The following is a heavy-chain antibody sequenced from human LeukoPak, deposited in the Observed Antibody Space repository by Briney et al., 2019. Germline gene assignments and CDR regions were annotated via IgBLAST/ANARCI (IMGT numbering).Heavy chain of an antibody. V-gene: IGHV4-39*07. J-gene: IGHJ6*03. CDR2: IYYSGST. CDR3: ARVRRGIAARRNYYYYMDV. CDR1: GGSISSSSYY. Sequence: PSETLSLTCTVSGGSISSSSYYWGWIRQPPGKGLEWIGSIYYSGSTYYNPSLKSRVTISVDTSKNQFSLKLSSVTAADTAVYYCARVRRGIAARRNYYYYMDVWGKGTTVTVSS. D-gene: IGHD6-6*01.